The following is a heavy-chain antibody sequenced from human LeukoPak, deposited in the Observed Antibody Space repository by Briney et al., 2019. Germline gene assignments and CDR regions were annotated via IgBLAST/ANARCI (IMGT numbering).Heavy chain of an antibody. J-gene: IGHJ6*03. CDR3: ARDGPGFCSGGRCYYYYMDV. CDR2: IKQDGSEK. D-gene: IGHD2-15*01. Sequence: GGSLRLSCAASGFTFSGYLMSWVRQAPGKGLEWVANIKQDGSEKNYVDSAKGRFTISRDNAKNSLYLQMNSLRAEDTAVYYCARDGPGFCSGGRCYYYYMDVWGKGTPVTVSS. V-gene: IGHV3-7*01. CDR1: GFTFSGYL.